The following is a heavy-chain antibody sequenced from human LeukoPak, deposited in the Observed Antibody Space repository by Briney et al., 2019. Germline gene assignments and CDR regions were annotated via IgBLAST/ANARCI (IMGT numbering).Heavy chain of an antibody. Sequence: GESLKISCKGSGYSFTSYWIGWVRQMPGKGLEWMGIIYPGDSDTRYSPSFQGQVTISADKSISTAYLQWSSLKASDTAMYCCARRGYQLLFRGARAFDIWGQGTMVTVSS. CDR3: ARRGYQLLFRGARAFDI. D-gene: IGHD2-2*01. CDR2: IYPGDSDT. J-gene: IGHJ3*02. CDR1: GYSFTSYW. V-gene: IGHV5-51*01.